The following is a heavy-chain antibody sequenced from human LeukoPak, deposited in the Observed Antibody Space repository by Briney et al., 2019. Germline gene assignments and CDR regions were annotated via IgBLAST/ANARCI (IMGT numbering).Heavy chain of an antibody. CDR3: ARDRGYYGSGSPTYYFDY. CDR1: GFTFSDYY. Sequence: GGSLRLSCAASGFTFSDYYMSWIRQAPGKGLEWVSYISSSGSTIYYADSVKGRFTISRDNAKNSRYLQMNSLRAEDTAVYYCARDRGYYGSGSPTYYFDYWGQGTLVTVSS. D-gene: IGHD3-10*01. CDR2: ISSSGSTI. V-gene: IGHV3-11*01. J-gene: IGHJ4*02.